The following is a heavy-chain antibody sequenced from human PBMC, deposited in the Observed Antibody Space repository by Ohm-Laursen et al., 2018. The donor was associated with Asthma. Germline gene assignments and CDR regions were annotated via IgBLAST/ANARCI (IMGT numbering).Heavy chain of an antibody. CDR2: INPLGYEK. Sequence: SLRLFCAASGAAFTDSWMSWVRQLPGGSLEWVARINPLGYEKYYMDSVRGRFTVSRDNAKNSLYLEMNSLRVEDTAVYYCVTDAWWSYVHWGLGTLVTVSS. CDR1: GAAFTDSW. J-gene: IGHJ4*02. CDR3: VTDAWWSYVH. D-gene: IGHD1-26*01. V-gene: IGHV3-7*01.